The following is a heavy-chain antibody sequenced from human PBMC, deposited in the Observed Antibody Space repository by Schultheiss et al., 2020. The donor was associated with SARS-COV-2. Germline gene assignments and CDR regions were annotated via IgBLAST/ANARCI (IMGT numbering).Heavy chain of an antibody. Sequence: SETLSLTCAVYGGSFSDYSWTWIRQPPTKGLDWIGEINHRGVIDYSPSLQSRVTISLDMSTNQFSLKLNSVTAADTALYYCARGDTDHFDHWGQGTLVTVSS. J-gene: IGHJ4*02. CDR2: INHRGVI. CDR1: GGSFSDYS. V-gene: IGHV4-34*01. CDR3: ARGDTDHFDH.